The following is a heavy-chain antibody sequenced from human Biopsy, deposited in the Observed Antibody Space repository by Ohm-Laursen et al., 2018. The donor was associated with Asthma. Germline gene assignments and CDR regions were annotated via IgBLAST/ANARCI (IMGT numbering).Heavy chain of an antibody. J-gene: IGHJ4*02. V-gene: IGHV1-24*01. CDR3: ASDFPKDYVRYNFQF. CDR1: GYCLTDLS. Sequence: GSPVTVSCKISGYCLTDLSMHWVRQAPGQGLEWMGGHDHEEGGTVNARRFQGRVTMTEDTSTDTAYMELSSLSSDDTAVYYCASDFPKDYVRYNFQFWGQGTLVTVSS. D-gene: IGHD4-17*01. CDR2: HDHEEGGT.